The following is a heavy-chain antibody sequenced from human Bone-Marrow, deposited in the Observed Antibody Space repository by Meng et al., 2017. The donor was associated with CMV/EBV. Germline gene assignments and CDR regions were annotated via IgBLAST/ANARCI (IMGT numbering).Heavy chain of an antibody. D-gene: IGHD3-3*01. Sequence: GGSLRLSCAASGFTFNTYSMHWVRQAPGKGLEWVAVISYHESNKYYADSVKGRFTISRDNSTNTLYLQMNNLRPEDTAVYYCARAYDFWNGFFAYWGQGKLVNVSS. J-gene: IGHJ4*02. CDR1: GFTFNTYS. CDR2: ISYHESNK. CDR3: ARAYDFWNGFFAY. V-gene: IGHV3-30*04.